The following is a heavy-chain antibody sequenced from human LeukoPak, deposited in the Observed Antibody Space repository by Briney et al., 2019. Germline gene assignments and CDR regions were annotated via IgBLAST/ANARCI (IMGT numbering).Heavy chain of an antibody. CDR1: GFTFSSYA. CDR2: ISYDGSNK. D-gene: IGHD3-9*01. J-gene: IGHJ6*04. CDR3: ARAALRYFDWLAGMDV. Sequence: GRSLRLSCAASGFTFSSYAMHWVRQAPGKGLEWVAVISYDGSNKYYADSVKGRFTISRDNFKNTLYLQMNSLRAEDTAVYYCARAALRYFDWLAGMDVWGKGTTVTVSS. V-gene: IGHV3-30*04.